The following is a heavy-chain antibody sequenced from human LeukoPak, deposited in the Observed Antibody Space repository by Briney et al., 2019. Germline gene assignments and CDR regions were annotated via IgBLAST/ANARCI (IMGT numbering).Heavy chain of an antibody. D-gene: IGHD6-6*01. Sequence: GGSPRLSCAASGFTFSSYAMGWVREAPGKGLEWVSAISGSGGSTYYADSVKGRFTISRDNSKNTLYLQMNSLRAEDTAVYYCAKDSPYSSSYFDYWGQGTLVTVSS. CDR2: ISGSGGST. CDR3: AKDSPYSSSYFDY. CDR1: GFTFSSYA. J-gene: IGHJ4*02. V-gene: IGHV3-23*01.